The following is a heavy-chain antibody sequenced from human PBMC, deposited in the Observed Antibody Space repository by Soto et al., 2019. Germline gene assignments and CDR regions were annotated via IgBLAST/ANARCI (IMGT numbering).Heavy chain of an antibody. CDR2: ISGSGGST. CDR1: GFTFSSYA. CDR3: PKAGGAGMSKRGMDV. V-gene: IGHV3-23*01. J-gene: IGHJ6*02. Sequence: EVQLLESGGGLVQPGGSLRLSCAASGFTFSSYAMSWVRQAPGTGLEWVSAISGSGGSTYYADSVKGRFTISRDNSKNPLDLQRSSLRAEDTAVYYCPKAGGAGMSKRGMDVWGQGTTVTVSS. D-gene: IGHD3-10*01.